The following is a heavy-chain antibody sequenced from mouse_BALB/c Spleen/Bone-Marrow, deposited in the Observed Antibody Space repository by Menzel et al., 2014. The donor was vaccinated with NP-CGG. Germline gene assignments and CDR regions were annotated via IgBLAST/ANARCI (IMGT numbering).Heavy chain of an antibody. J-gene: IGHJ3*01. CDR1: GFNIKDTY. D-gene: IGHD2-3*01. V-gene: IGHV14-3*02. Sequence: VQLQQSGAELVKPGASVKLSCTASGFNIKDTYMHWVKQRPEQGLEWIGRIDPANGNTKYDPKFQGKATITADTSSNPASRQPASWPSETIPVFYGVDDYYNITMLGYCGHGTLETVSA. CDR2: IDPANGNT. CDR3: VDDYYNITMLGY.